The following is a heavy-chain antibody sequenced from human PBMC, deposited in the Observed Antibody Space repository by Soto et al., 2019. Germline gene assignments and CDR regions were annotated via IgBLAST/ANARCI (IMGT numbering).Heavy chain of an antibody. Sequence: QVQLQQWGAGLLKPSETLSLTCAVYGGSFSGDYWSWIRQPPGKGLEWIGEINHSGSTNYNPSLKSRDTISVDMSKNQFSLKLSSVTAADTAVYYCARGLTIFGVIRQQYNMDVWGKGTTVTVSS. D-gene: IGHD3-3*02. V-gene: IGHV4-34*01. J-gene: IGHJ6*03. CDR1: GGSFSGDY. CDR3: ARGLTIFGVIRQQYNMDV. CDR2: INHSGST.